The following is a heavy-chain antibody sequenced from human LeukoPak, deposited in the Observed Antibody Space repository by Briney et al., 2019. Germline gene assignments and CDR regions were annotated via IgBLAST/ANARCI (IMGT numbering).Heavy chain of an antibody. Sequence: GGSLRLSCAASGFTFRNYVISWLRQAPEKGLEWVSGISGSGVTAYYADSVKGRFTISRDSSKNTLYLQMNSLRADGTAVYYCAKEAPYCGGDCYGVFDYWGQGNLVTVSS. D-gene: IGHD2-21*02. V-gene: IGHV3-23*01. CDR2: ISGSGVTA. J-gene: IGHJ4*02. CDR1: GFTFRNYV. CDR3: AKEAPYCGGDCYGVFDY.